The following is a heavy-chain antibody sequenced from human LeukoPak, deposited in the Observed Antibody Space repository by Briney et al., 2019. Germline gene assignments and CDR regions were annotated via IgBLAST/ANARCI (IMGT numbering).Heavy chain of an antibody. Sequence: GGSLRLSCAASGFTFSSYAMSWVGQAPGKGLEGVSVISGSGGRTSYADSVKGRFTVSRDNSKNTLYLQMNSLRAEDTAVYFCVEGGAPSYYDGSGDAYFDYWGQGTLVTVSS. CDR3: VEGGAPSYYDGSGDAYFDY. CDR2: ISGSGGRT. CDR1: GFTFSSYA. V-gene: IGHV3-23*01. D-gene: IGHD3-22*01. J-gene: IGHJ4*02.